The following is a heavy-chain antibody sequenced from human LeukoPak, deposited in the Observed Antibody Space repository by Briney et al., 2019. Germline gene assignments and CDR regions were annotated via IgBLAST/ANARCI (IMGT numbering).Heavy chain of an antibody. CDR3: ARDSNEKWTGNDY. D-gene: IGHD1-1*01. CDR1: GFTVSSNY. CDR2: IYSGGST. Sequence: GGSLRLSCAASGFTVSSNYMSWVRQAPGKGREGVSVIYSGGSTYYSDSVKGRFTISRDNSKNTLYLQMNSLRAEDTAVYYCARDSNEKWTGNDYWGQGTLVTVSS. J-gene: IGHJ4*02. V-gene: IGHV3-53*01.